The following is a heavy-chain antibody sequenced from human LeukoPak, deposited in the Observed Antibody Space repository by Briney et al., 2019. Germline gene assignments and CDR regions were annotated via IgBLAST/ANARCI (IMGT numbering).Heavy chain of an antibody. D-gene: IGHD3-9*01. J-gene: IGHJ4*02. V-gene: IGHV3-30*18. CDR2: ISYDGSNK. Sequence: PGGSLRLSCAASGFTFSSYGMHWVRRAPGKGLEWVAVISYDGSNKYYADSVKGRFTISRDNSKNTLYLQMNSLRAEDTAVYYCAKDQRFDWLLPIDYWGQGTLVTVSS. CDR3: AKDQRFDWLLPIDY. CDR1: GFTFSSYG.